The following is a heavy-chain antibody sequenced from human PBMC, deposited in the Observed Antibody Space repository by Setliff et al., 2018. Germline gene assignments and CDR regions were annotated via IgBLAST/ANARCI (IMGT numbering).Heavy chain of an antibody. CDR3: VRDRTAYSYGLDG. Sequence: SETLSLTCTVSGGSISPSLWSWIRQPPERGLERIRYIYHNGNTNFNPSLKTRVTMSVDTSRNQFGLNLRSVTAAEAAVDYCVRDRTAYSYGLDGWGQGTTVTVAS. CDR2: IYHNGNT. D-gene: IGHD5-18*01. CDR1: GGSISPSL. V-gene: IGHV4-59*01. J-gene: IGHJ6*02.